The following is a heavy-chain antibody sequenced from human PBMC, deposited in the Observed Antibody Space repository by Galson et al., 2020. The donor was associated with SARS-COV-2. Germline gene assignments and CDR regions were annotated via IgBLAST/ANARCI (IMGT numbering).Heavy chain of an antibody. D-gene: IGHD1-26*01. CDR1: GFTFSSYA. Sequence: TGGSLRLSCAASGFTFSSYAMHWVRQAPGKGLEWVAVISYDGSNKYYADSVKGRFTISRDNSKNTLYLQMNSLRAEDTAVYYCARPRGGSYYDAVDIWGQGTMVTVSS. J-gene: IGHJ3*02. CDR3: ARPRGGSYYDAVDI. V-gene: IGHV3-30*04. CDR2: ISYDGSNK.